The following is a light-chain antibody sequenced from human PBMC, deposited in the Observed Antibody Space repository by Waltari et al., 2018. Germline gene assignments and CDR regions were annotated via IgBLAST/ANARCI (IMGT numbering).Light chain of an antibody. CDR1: QSVSSSY. J-gene: IGKJ1*01. CDR3: QQYGSSPRT. CDR2: GAS. Sequence: EILLTQSPGTLSLSPGERATLSCRASQSVSSSYLAWYQQKPGQAPRLLIYGASSRATGIPDRFSGSGSGTDFTLTISRLDPEDFAVYYCQQYGSSPRTFGQGTTVDIK. V-gene: IGKV3-20*01.